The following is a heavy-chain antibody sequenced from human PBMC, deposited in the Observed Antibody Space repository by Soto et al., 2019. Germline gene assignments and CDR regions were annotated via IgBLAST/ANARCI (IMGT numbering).Heavy chain of an antibody. D-gene: IGHD3-9*01. CDR3: AKQSRPPGILTGYYLRFDT. J-gene: IGHJ3*02. V-gene: IGHV4-59*08. Sequence: SETLSLTGTVSGGSFGGCSGSGTRQPRAKGLEWIGYIRSSGSTSYTPSLTSRVAISVDTSKTQFSLKLSSVTAADTAVYYCAKQSRPPGILTGYYLRFDTWGPGTMVT. CDR2: IRSSGST. CDR1: GGSFGGCS.